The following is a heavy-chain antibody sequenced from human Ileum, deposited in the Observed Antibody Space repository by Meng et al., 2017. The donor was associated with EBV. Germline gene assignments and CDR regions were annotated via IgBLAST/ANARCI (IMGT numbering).Heavy chain of an antibody. J-gene: IGHJ4*02. CDR3: VTEPHFAH. Sequence: EVQLVECGGGLVKPGGSLRLSCAVSGFSFSIAWISWVRQAPGKGLEWVGRIKSKIHGGTTDTAAPVKGRFTTSRDDSENTLYLEMNSLKTEDTAVYYCVTEPHFAHWGQGTLVTVSS. CDR2: IKSKIHGGTT. V-gene: IGHV3-15*01. CDR1: GFSFSIAW.